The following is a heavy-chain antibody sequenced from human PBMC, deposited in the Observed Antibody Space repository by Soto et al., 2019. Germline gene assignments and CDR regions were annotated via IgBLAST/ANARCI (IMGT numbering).Heavy chain of an antibody. J-gene: IGHJ4*02. CDR1: GYASLSYA. D-gene: IGHD3-10*01. CDR3: AREVPGVASFDY. V-gene: IGHV1-3*01. CDR2: INAGVDGT. Sequence: QVQLVQSGPEMMQPGASVKVSCKASGYASLSYAMHWVRQVHGQVYEWLGWINAGVDGTMYSERFQCRVRITRDTSANTVYMELNALTSEDTAVYYCAREVPGVASFDYWGQGPLVIVSS.